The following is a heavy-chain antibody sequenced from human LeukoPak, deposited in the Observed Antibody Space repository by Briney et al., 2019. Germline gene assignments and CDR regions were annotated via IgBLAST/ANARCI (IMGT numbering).Heavy chain of an antibody. V-gene: IGHV3-21*01. CDR1: GFTFSSYS. CDR2: ISSSSSYI. J-gene: IGHJ4*02. Sequence: GGSLRLYCSASGFTFSSYSMNWVRQAPGKGLEWVSSISSSSSYIYYADSVKGRFTISRDNAKNSLYLQMNSLRAEDTAVYYCARDLRGQPYDYWGQGTLVTVSS. D-gene: IGHD3-16*01. CDR3: ARDLRGQPYDY.